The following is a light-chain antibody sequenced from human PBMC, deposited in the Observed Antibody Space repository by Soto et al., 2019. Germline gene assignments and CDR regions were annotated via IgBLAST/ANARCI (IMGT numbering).Light chain of an antibody. CDR3: CSYAGSYTFGV. CDR1: SSDVGGYNY. J-gene: IGLJ1*01. Sequence: QSVLTQPRSVSGSPGQSVTISCTGTSSDVGGYNYVSWYQQHPGKAPKLMIYDVSKRPSGVPDRFSGSNSGNTASLTISVLQAEDEADYYCCSYAGSYTFGVFGTGTKVTVL. CDR2: DVS. V-gene: IGLV2-11*01.